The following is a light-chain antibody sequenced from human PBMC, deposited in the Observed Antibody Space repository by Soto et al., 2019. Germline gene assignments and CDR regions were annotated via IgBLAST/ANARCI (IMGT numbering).Light chain of an antibody. V-gene: IGKV3-11*01. CDR3: HQYVTSPT. CDR1: QSISTY. Sequence: VLTQSPATLSLSPGERATLSCRASQSISTYLAWYQQKPGQAPRLLIYDASTRATGIPARFSGSGSGTDFTLSISSLEPEDFAVYFCHQYVTSPTFGPGTKVDIK. J-gene: IGKJ3*01. CDR2: DAS.